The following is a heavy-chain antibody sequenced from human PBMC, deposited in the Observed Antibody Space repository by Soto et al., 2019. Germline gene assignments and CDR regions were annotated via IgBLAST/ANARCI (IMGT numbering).Heavy chain of an antibody. J-gene: IGHJ5*02. CDR3: ARGADYDSSGILLNWFDP. CDR2: ISSSSSTI. V-gene: IGHV3-48*02. Sequence: EVQLVESGGGLVQPGGSLRLSCAASGFTLSSYDMNWVRQAPGKGLEWVSYISSSSSTIFYADSVKGRFTISRDNAKNSLYLQMNSLRDEDTAMYYCARGADYDSSGILLNWFDPWGQGTLVTVSS. D-gene: IGHD3-22*01. CDR1: GFTLSSYD.